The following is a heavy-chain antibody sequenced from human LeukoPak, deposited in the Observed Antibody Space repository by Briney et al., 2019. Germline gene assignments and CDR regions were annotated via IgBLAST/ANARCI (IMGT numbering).Heavy chain of an antibody. CDR1: GGSISSSNW. D-gene: IGHD2-2*02. V-gene: IGHV4-4*02. CDR3: ASLIRTYCSRTSCYIDGMDV. CDR2: IYHSGST. J-gene: IGHJ6*02. Sequence: NTSETLSLTCAVSGGSISSSNWWSWVRQPPGKGLEWIGEIYHSGSTNYNPSLKSRVTISVDKSKNQFSLKLSSVTAADTAVYYCASLIRTYCSRTSCYIDGMDVWGQGTTVTVSS.